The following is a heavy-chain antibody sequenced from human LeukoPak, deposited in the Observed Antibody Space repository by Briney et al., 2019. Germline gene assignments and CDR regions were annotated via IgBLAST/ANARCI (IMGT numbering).Heavy chain of an antibody. D-gene: IGHD6-19*01. CDR1: GYTFTDYY. V-gene: IGHV1-2*02. CDR3: ASEDRYSSGWYRFGFDY. CDR2: INPNTGGT. J-gene: IGHJ4*02. Sequence: GASVKVSCKASGYTFTDYYMHWVRQAPGQGLEWMGWINPNTGGTNYAQKFQGRVTMTRDTSISTAHMELSRLRSDDTAVYYCASEDRYSSGWYRFGFDYWGQGTLVTVSS.